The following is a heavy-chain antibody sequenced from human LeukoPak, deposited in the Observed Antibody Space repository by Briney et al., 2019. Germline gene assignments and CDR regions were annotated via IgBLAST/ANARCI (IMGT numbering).Heavy chain of an antibody. J-gene: IGHJ4*02. CDR1: GGTFSSYA. D-gene: IGHD3-22*01. Sequence: SVKVSCKASGGTFSSYAISWVRQAPGQGLEWMGGILPIFGTANYAQKFRGRVTITADKSTSTAYMELSSLRSEDTAVYYCARVGEHYYDSSGYMLTWGQGTLVTVSS. CDR2: ILPIFGTA. CDR3: ARVGEHYYDSSGYMLT. V-gene: IGHV1-69*06.